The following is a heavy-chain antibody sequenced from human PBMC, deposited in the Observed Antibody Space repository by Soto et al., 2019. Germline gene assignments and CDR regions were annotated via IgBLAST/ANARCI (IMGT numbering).Heavy chain of an antibody. CDR2: IWYDGSNK. CDR3: ARDGRPGYYDSSGYYSDY. D-gene: IGHD3-22*01. V-gene: IGHV3-33*01. Sequence: GGSLRLSCAASGFTFSSYGMHWVRQAPGKGLEWVAVIWYDGSNKYYADSVKGRFTISRDNSKNTLYLQMNSLRAEDTAVYYCARDGRPGYYDSSGYYSDYWGQGTLVTVSS. J-gene: IGHJ4*02. CDR1: GFTFSSYG.